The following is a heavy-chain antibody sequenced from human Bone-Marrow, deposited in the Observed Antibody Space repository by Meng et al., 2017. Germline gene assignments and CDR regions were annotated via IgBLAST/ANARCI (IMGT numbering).Heavy chain of an antibody. CDR2: IWYDGSNK. D-gene: IGHD4-23*01. CDR1: GFTFSSYG. CDR3: ARDGYGGSGGGIDY. J-gene: IGHJ4*02. Sequence: GESLKISCAASGFTFSSYGMHWVRQAPGKGLEWVAVIWYDGSNKYYADSVKGRFTISRDNSKNTLYLHMNRLRDEDTAVYYCARDGYGGSGGGIDYWGQGTLVTVSS. V-gene: IGHV3-33*08.